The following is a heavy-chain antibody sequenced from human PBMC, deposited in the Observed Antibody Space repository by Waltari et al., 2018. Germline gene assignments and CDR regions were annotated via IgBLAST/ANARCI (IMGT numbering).Heavy chain of an antibody. CDR1: GYTFTDYY. V-gene: IGHV1-69-2*01. D-gene: IGHD3-22*01. J-gene: IGHJ5*02. Sequence: EVQLVQSGAEVKKPGATVKISCKASGYTFTDYYMHWVQQAPGKGLEWMGRVDPEEGETIYAEKVQGRVTITADTSTDTAYMELSSLRSEDTAVYYCATDRDDYYDSSGWEYNWFDPWGQGTLVTVSS. CDR3: ATDRDDYYDSSGWEYNWFDP. CDR2: VDPEEGET.